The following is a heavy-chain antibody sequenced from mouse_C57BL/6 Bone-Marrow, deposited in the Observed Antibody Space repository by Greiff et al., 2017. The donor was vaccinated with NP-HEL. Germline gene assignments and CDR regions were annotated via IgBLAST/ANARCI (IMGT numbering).Heavy chain of an antibody. Sequence: VQLQQSGPELVKPGASVKISCKASGYTFTDYYMNWVKQSHGKSLEWIGDINPNNGGTSYNQKFKGKATLTVDKSSSTAYMELRSLTSEDSAVYYGARGEGSYYGSSYGCAYWGQGTLVTVSA. CDR3: ARGEGSYYGSSYGCAY. J-gene: IGHJ3*01. D-gene: IGHD1-1*01. V-gene: IGHV1-26*01. CDR1: GYTFTDYY. CDR2: INPNNGGT.